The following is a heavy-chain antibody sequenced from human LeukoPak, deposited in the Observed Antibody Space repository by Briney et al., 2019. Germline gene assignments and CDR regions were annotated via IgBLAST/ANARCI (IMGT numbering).Heavy chain of an antibody. D-gene: IGHD1-26*01. Sequence: QPGGSLRLSCVASGFTFSSYGIHWVRQAPGKGLEWVAYIRNDGSDKYLADSVKGRFSISRDSPKNTLYLQMNSLRGEDTAVYYCAKDWSYSLDYWGQGTPVTVSS. CDR2: IRNDGSDK. CDR3: AKDWSYSLDY. V-gene: IGHV3-30*02. J-gene: IGHJ4*02. CDR1: GFTFSSYG.